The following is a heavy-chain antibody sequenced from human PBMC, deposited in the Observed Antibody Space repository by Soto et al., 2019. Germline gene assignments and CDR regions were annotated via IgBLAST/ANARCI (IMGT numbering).Heavy chain of an antibody. CDR3: ARDRGGYSSSWYYFDY. CDR2: IYHSGST. Sequence: SETLSLTCAVSSGSISSSNWWSWVRQPPGKGLEWIGEIYHSGSTNYNPSLKSRVTISVDKSKNQFSLKLSSVTAADTAVYYCARDRGGYSSSWYYFDYWGQGTLVTVSS. J-gene: IGHJ4*02. V-gene: IGHV4-4*02. D-gene: IGHD6-13*01. CDR1: SGSISSSNW.